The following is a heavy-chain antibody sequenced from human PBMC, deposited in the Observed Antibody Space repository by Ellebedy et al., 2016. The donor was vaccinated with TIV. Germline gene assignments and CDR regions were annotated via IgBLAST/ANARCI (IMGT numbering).Heavy chain of an antibody. J-gene: IGHJ4*02. CDR3: ASSRYHYYLGSTIFVY. D-gene: IGHD3-10*01. Sequence: GESLKISCAASGFILRNYAMSWVRQAPGKGLEWVSAIGVTTDSSYYIDSVKGRFTISRDDSKNTLSLQMNSLRVEDTAVYYCASSRYHYYLGSTIFVYWGQGTLVTVSS. CDR1: GFILRNYA. V-gene: IGHV3-23*01. CDR2: IGVTTDSS.